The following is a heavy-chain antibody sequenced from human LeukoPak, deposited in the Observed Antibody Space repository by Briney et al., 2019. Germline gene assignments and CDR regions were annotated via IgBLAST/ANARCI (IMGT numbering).Heavy chain of an antibody. J-gene: IGHJ4*02. D-gene: IGHD3-22*01. CDR3: ARSARDSSGYYYFDY. CDR1: AGSSSSYY. V-gene: IGHV4-4*07. Sequence: SETLSLTCTVSAGSSSSYYWSWIPQPAGKGLEWIGRIYTSGSTNYNPPLKSRVTMSVDTSKNQFSLKLSSVTAADTAVYYCARSARDSSGYYYFDYWGQGTLVTVSS. CDR2: IYTSGST.